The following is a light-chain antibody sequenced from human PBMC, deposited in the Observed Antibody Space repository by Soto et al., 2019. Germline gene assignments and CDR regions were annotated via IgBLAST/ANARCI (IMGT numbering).Light chain of an antibody. J-gene: IGKJ4*01. CDR2: GAS. CDR1: QSVGSN. Sequence: EIVMTQSPATLSVSPGERATLSCRASQSVGSNLAWYQQKPGQAPRLLIYGASTRATGIPARFSGSGSGTDFSLTISSLEPEDLAVYYCQQRSTWPLTFGGGTKVDIK. V-gene: IGKV3-15*01. CDR3: QQRSTWPLT.